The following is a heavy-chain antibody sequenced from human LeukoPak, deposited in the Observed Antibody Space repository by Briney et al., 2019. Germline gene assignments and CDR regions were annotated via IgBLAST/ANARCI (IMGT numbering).Heavy chain of an antibody. CDR1: GYSISSGFY. D-gene: IGHD4-17*01. Sequence: SEPLSLTCAVSGYSISSGFYWGWIRQPPGKGLEWIGSIYHSGTTFYNPSLKSRVTISLDTSKNQFSLKLSSVTAADTAVYYCARGYFGDYGVRYAFDIWGQGTMVTVSS. CDR2: IYHSGTT. CDR3: ARGYFGDYGVRYAFDI. V-gene: IGHV4-38-2*01. J-gene: IGHJ3*02.